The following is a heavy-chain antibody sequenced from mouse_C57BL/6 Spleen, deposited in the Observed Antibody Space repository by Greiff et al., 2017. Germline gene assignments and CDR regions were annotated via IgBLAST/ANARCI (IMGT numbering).Heavy chain of an antibody. CDR2: IYPRDGST. J-gene: IGHJ4*01. Sequence: LVESGPELVKPGASVKLSCKASGYTFTSYDINWVKQRPGQGLEWIGWIYPRDGSTKYNEKFKGKATLTVDTSSSTAYMELHSLTSEDSAVYFCASRYYYGSSPPYYAMDYWGQGTSVTVSS. CDR1: GYTFTSYD. V-gene: IGHV1-85*01. D-gene: IGHD1-1*01. CDR3: ASRYYYGSSPPYYAMDY.